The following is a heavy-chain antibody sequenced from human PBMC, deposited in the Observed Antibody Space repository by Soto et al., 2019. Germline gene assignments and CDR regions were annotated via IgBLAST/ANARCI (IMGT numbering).Heavy chain of an antibody. J-gene: IGHJ4*02. CDR3: ARDLGAAAGNYYFDY. V-gene: IGHV4-31*03. D-gene: IGHD6-13*01. CDR1: GGSISSGGYY. Sequence: SETLSLTCTVSGGSISSGGYYWSWIRQHPGKGLEWIGYIYYSGSTYYNPSLKSRVTISVDTSKNQFSLKLSSVTAADTAVYYCARDLGAAAGNYYFDYWGQGTLVTVSS. CDR2: IYYSGST.